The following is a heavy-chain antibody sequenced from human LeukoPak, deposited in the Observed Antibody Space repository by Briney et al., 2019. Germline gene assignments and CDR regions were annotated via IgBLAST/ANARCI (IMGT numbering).Heavy chain of an antibody. V-gene: IGHV5-51*01. CDR3: ATNTMFRGIHAFDI. D-gene: IGHD3-10*01. CDR2: IYPGDSDT. CDR1: GYSFTSYW. Sequence: VEALQISCKGSGYSFTSYWIGWVRQLPGKGLEWMGIIYPGDSDTRYSPSFQGQVTISADKSISTPYLQWSSLKASDSAMYYCATNTMFRGIHAFDIWGQGTMVRVST. J-gene: IGHJ3*02.